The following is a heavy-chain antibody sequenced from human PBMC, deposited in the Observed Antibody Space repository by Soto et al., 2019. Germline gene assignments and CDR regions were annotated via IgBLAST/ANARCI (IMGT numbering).Heavy chain of an antibody. CDR1: GYPVTAYY. CDR2: ITPATGAA. D-gene: IGHD3-3*01. V-gene: IGHV1-2*02. J-gene: IGHJ3*02. CDR3: ATGGGVGVAGSAAFDM. Sequence: QLHLVQSGAVVKKPGASVTVSCSASGYPVTAYYMHWVRQAPGRGLEWMGGITPATGAAKYTQTFQDRVTMTRDTSTSTVFMELSGLTSEDTAVFYCATGGGVGVAGSAAFDMWGQGTLVTVSS.